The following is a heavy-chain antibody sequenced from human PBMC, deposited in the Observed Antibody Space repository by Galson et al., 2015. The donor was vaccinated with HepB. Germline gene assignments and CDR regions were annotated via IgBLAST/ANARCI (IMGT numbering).Heavy chain of an antibody. J-gene: IGHJ6*02. V-gene: IGHV3-53*05. Sequence: SLRLSCAASGFTVSSNYMSWVRQAPGKGLEWVSVIYSGGRTYYADSVKGRFTISRDNSKNTLYLQMNSLRAEDTAVYYCAGLVGLGSLAILSRTHYYYYGMDVWGQGTTVTVSS. CDR1: GFTVSSNY. D-gene: IGHD3-16*01. CDR2: IYSGGRT. CDR3: AGLVGLGSLAILSRTHYYYYGMDV.